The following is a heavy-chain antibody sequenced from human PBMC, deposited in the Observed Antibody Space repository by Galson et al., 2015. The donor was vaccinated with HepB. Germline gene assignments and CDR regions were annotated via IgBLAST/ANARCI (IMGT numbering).Heavy chain of an antibody. J-gene: IGHJ4*02. CDR3: ARRATFGGVIVEAHFDY. V-gene: IGHV3-23*01. Sequence: SLRLSCAASGFTFSSYAMSWVRQAPGKGLEWISTTTGSGANMYYADSVKGRITVSRDNSENTLHLQMNSLGAEDTAVYFCARRATFGGVIVEAHFDYWGQGSPATVSP. D-gene: IGHD3-16*02. CDR1: GFTFSSYA. CDR2: TTGSGANM.